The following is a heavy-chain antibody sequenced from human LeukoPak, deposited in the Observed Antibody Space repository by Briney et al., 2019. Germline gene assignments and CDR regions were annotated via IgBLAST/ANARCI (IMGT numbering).Heavy chain of an antibody. D-gene: IGHD2-2*01. Sequence: GGSLRLSCAASGFTFSSYAMRWVRQAPGKGLEWVSAISGSGGSTYYADSVKGRFTISRDNSKNTLYLQMNSLRAEDTAVYYCAKDIVVVPAAKADYWGQGTLVTVSS. V-gene: IGHV3-23*01. CDR2: ISGSGGST. J-gene: IGHJ4*02. CDR3: AKDIVVVPAAKADY. CDR1: GFTFSSYA.